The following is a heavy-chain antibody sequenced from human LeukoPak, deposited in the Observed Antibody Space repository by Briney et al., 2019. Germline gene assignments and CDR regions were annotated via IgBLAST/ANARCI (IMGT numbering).Heavy chain of an antibody. D-gene: IGHD2-21*02. CDR2: FTAGGINT. CDR1: GFTFSSHA. V-gene: IGHV3-23*01. Sequence: GGSLRLSCSASGFTFSSHAMSWVRQAPGEGLEWVSAFTAGGINTYYADSVKGRFTISRDNSKNTLYLHMNSLRAEDAAVYYCAKSPSYCRGDCYSTFEYWGQGTLVTVSS. J-gene: IGHJ4*02. CDR3: AKSPSYCRGDCYSTFEY.